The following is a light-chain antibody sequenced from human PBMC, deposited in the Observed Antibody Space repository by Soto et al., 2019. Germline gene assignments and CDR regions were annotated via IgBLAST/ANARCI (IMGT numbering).Light chain of an antibody. Sequence: EIVLTQSPATRSSFPGDRVTLSCRARQYINTRLAWYQHRPGQAPRLLIYQTSIRAAGIPARFSASGSGTDFNLTISDVQPEDFALYYCHQRQSWPRTFGQGTKVDI. CDR3: HQRQSWPRT. CDR2: QTS. J-gene: IGKJ1*01. CDR1: QYINTR. V-gene: IGKV3-11*01.